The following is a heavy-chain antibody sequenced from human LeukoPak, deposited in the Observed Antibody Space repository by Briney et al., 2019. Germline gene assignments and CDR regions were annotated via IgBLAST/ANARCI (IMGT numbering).Heavy chain of an antibody. CDR2: IYTSGST. CDR1: GGSISSYY. V-gene: IGHV4-4*07. Sequence: SETLSLTCTVSGGSISSYYWSWLRQPAGKGLEGIGRIYTSGSTNYNPSLKRRVTISVDTSKNQFSLKLSSVTAADTAVYYCARDFWEYYFDYWGQGTLVTISS. D-gene: IGHD3-3*01. CDR3: ARDFWEYYFDY. J-gene: IGHJ4*02.